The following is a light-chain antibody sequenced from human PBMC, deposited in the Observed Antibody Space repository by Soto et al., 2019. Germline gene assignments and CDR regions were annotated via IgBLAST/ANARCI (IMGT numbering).Light chain of an antibody. CDR3: SSYTSSSTYV. CDR2: EVS. Sequence: QSALTQPASVSGSPGQSITISCTGTSSDVGGYNYVSWYQQHPGKAPKTMIYEVSNRPSGVSNRFSGSKSGNTASPTISGLQAEDEADYYCSSYTSSSTYVFGTGTKLTVL. J-gene: IGLJ1*01. CDR1: SSDVGGYNY. V-gene: IGLV2-14*01.